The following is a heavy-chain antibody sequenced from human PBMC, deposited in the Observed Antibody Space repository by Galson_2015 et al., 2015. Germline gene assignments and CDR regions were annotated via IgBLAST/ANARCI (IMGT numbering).Heavy chain of an antibody. CDR2: IYYSGST. J-gene: IGHJ4*02. CDR3: ARECWMGICPIDY. Sequence: TLSLTCTVSGGSISSGGYYWSWIRQHPGKGLEWIGYIYYSGSTYYNPSLKSRVTISVDTSKNQFSLKLSSVTAADTAVYYCARECWMGICPIDYWGQGTLVTVSS. V-gene: IGHV4-31*03. CDR1: GGSISSGGYY. D-gene: IGHD1-26*01.